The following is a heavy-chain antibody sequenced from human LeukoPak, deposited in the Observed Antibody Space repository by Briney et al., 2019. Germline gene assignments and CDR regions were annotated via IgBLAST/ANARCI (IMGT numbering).Heavy chain of an antibody. V-gene: IGHV1-69*04. CDR3: ARVAEEMATINGDY. CDR2: IIPILGIA. D-gene: IGHD5-24*01. Sequence: SVKVSCKASGGTFSSYAISWVRQAPGQGLEWMGRIIPILGIANYAQKFQGRVTITADKSTSTAYMELSSLRSEDTAVYYCARVAEEMATINGDYWGQGTLVTVSS. CDR1: GGTFSSYA. J-gene: IGHJ4*02.